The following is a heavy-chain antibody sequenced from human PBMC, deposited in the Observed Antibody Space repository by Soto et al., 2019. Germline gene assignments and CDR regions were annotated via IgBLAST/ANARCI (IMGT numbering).Heavy chain of an antibody. CDR2: IYGNGGGT. CDR3: AKDTKPTVTTWGGGSYSESHAYDI. CDR1: GFTFSTYS. D-gene: IGHD4-17*01. V-gene: IGHV3-23*01. Sequence: GGSLRLSCAGSGFTFSTYSMNWVRQAPGKGLEWVSGIYGNGGGTFYADSVKGRFTISRDNSKNTLYLQMNSLRAEDTAVYYCAKDTKPTVTTWGGGSYSESHAYDIWGQGTMVTVSS. J-gene: IGHJ3*02.